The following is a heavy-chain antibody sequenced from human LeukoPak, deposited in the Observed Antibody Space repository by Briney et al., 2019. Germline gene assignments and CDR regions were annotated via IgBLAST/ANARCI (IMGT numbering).Heavy chain of an antibody. D-gene: IGHD6-6*01. Sequence: SSETLSLTCTVSGGSISSSSHYWGWIRQLPGKGLEWIASIYYRGNTYYNASLKSRVTISVDTSKNQFSLKLTSVTAADTAIYYCARQVNGQLARIDYWGQGTLVTVSS. CDR1: GGSISSSSHY. V-gene: IGHV4-39*01. CDR2: IYYRGNT. J-gene: IGHJ4*02. CDR3: ARQVNGQLARIDY.